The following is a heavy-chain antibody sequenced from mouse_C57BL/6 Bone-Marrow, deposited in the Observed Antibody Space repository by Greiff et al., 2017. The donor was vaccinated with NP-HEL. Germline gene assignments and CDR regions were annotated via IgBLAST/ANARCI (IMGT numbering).Heavy chain of an antibody. CDR3: ARSGTTVVAYYYAMDY. J-gene: IGHJ4*01. CDR1: GYTFTSYW. CDR2: IHPNSGST. D-gene: IGHD1-1*01. V-gene: IGHV1-64*01. Sequence: QVQLQQPGAELVKPGASVTLSCKASGYTFTSYWMHWVKQRPGQGLEWIGMIHPNSGSTNYNEKFKSKATLTVDKSSSTAYMQLSSLTSEDSAVYYCARSGTTVVAYYYAMDYWGQGTSVTVSS.